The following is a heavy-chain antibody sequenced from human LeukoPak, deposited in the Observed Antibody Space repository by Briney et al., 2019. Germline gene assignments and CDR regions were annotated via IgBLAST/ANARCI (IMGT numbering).Heavy chain of an antibody. Sequence: SETLSLTCAVYGGSFSGYYWSWIRQPPGKGLEWIGEINHSGSTNYDPSLKSRVTISVDTSKNQFSLKLSSVTAADTAVYYCARDRYSSSWYLGYYYYYMDVWGKRTTVTVSS. D-gene: IGHD6-13*01. CDR2: INHSGST. CDR1: GGSFSGYY. J-gene: IGHJ6*03. V-gene: IGHV4-34*01. CDR3: ARDRYSSSWYLGYYYYYMDV.